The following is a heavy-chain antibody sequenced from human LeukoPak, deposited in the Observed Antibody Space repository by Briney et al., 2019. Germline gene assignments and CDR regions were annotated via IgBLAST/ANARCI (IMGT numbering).Heavy chain of an antibody. J-gene: IGHJ6*02. D-gene: IGHD2-2*01. Sequence: GASVKVSCKASGYTFTSYGISWVRQAPGQGLEGMGWISAYNGNTNYAQKLQGRVTMTTDKSTSTAYMELRSLRSDDTAVYYCASIVVVPAAASYYYYGMDVWGQGTTVTVSS. CDR1: GYTFTSYG. CDR3: ASIVVVPAAASYYYYGMDV. V-gene: IGHV1-18*01. CDR2: ISAYNGNT.